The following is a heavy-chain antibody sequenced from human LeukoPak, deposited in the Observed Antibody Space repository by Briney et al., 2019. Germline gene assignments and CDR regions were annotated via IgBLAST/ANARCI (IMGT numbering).Heavy chain of an antibody. Sequence: MTGGSLRLSSAASGFTFSSYSMNWVRQAPGKGLEWVSSISSSSSYIYYADSVKGRFTISRDNAKNSLYLQMNSLRAEDTAVYYCARSYRSTWHYFDYWGQGTQVAVSS. CDR3: ARSYRSTWHYFDY. CDR1: GFTFSSYS. D-gene: IGHD6-13*01. CDR2: ISSSSSYI. V-gene: IGHV3-21*01. J-gene: IGHJ4*02.